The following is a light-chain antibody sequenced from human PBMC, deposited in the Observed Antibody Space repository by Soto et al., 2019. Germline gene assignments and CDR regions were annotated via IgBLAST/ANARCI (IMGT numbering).Light chain of an antibody. CDR2: GAS. J-gene: IGKJ3*01. Sequence: DIQMTQSPSSLSASLGDRVTITCRASQSISSYLNWCQQKPGKAPNLLIYGASSLQSGVPSRFSGCGSGTAFTLTISSLQVEDFATNFCQQSYSAPFGPGTKVDIK. CDR1: QSISSY. V-gene: IGKV1-39*01. CDR3: QQSYSAP.